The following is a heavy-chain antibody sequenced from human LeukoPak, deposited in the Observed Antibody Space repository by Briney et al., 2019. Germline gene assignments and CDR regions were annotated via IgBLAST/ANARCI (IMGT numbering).Heavy chain of an antibody. Sequence: ASVKVSCKASGYTFTSYYMHWVRQAPGQGLEWMGIINPGGGSTSYAQKFQGRVTMTRDTSTSTVYMELSSLRSEDTAVYYCARGSYYDSSGYYYRAEYFQHWGQGTLVTVSS. CDR3: ARGSYYDSSGYYYRAEYFQH. D-gene: IGHD3-22*01. V-gene: IGHV1-46*01. J-gene: IGHJ1*01. CDR2: INPGGGST. CDR1: GYTFTSYY.